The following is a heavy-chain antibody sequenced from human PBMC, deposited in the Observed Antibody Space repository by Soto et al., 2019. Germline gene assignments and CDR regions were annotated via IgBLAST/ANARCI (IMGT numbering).Heavy chain of an antibody. CDR1: GFTFSSYG. CDR3: AKGGGSSGWYKFDC. J-gene: IGHJ4*02. CDR2: ISYDGSNK. Sequence: QVQLVESGGGVVQPGRSLRLSCAASGFTFSSYGMHWVRQAPGKGLEWVAVISYDGSNKYYADSVKGRFTISRDNSKNTLYLQMNSLRAEDTAVYYCAKGGGSSGWYKFDCWGQGTLVTVSS. D-gene: IGHD6-19*01. V-gene: IGHV3-30*18.